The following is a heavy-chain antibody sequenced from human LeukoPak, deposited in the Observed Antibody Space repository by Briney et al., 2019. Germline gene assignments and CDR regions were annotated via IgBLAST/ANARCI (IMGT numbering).Heavy chain of an antibody. V-gene: IGHV5-51*01. CDR3: AANGYSSGWAFDY. CDR1: GYSFTSYW. J-gene: IGHJ4*02. Sequence: GESLKISCQGSGYSFTSYWIGWVRQMPGKGLEWMGIIYPGDSDTRYSPSFQGQVTISADKSISTAYLQWSSLKASDTAMYYCAANGYSSGWAFDYWGQGTLVTVSS. CDR2: IYPGDSDT. D-gene: IGHD6-19*01.